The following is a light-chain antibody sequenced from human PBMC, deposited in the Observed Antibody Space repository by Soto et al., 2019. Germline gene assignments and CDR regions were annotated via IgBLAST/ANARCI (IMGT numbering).Light chain of an antibody. Sequence: EIVLTQSPGTLSLSPGERATHSCRASQRISSRYLAWYQQKPGQAPRLLISGASTRATGIADRFSGSGSGTDFTLTISRLEPEDFAVYFCQRYGSSPPFTFGQGTKVEI. CDR1: QRISSRY. J-gene: IGKJ2*01. CDR2: GAS. V-gene: IGKV3-20*01. CDR3: QRYGSSPPFT.